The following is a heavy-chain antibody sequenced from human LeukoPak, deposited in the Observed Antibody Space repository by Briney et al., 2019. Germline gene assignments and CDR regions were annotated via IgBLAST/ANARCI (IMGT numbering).Heavy chain of an antibody. CDR2: INHIGTQT. Sequence: GGSLRLSCAASGFMLKDHYMSWLRQAPGKGPEWVSYINHIGTQTDYADSVKGRFTISRDNPNNLVYLQMNNLRVEDTAVYYCARARFTTFVYYWGQGTLVTLSS. CDR1: GFMLKDHY. V-gene: IGHV3-11*05. D-gene: IGHD3-3*01. CDR3: ARARFTTFVYY. J-gene: IGHJ4*02.